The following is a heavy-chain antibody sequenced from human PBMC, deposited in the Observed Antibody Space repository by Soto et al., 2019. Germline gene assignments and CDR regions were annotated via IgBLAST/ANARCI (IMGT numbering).Heavy chain of an antibody. CDR1: GGSISSGPYS. J-gene: IGHJ6*02. D-gene: IGHD2-2*01. Sequence: QLQLQESGPGLVKPSETLSLTCTVSGGSISSGPYSWGWIRQPPGEGLEWIGTFHYSENTYYNPSLESRVTISVDASKNQFSLKVSSVTVADTAVYFCARLGGYCSSTKCYGYYGMDVWGQGTTVTVPS. CDR3: ARLGGYCSSTKCYGYYGMDV. V-gene: IGHV4-39*01. CDR2: FHYSENT.